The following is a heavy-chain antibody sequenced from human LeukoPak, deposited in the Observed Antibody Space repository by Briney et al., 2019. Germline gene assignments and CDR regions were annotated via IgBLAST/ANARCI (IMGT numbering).Heavy chain of an antibody. J-gene: IGHJ4*02. CDR2: INHSGST. CDR3: ARSPPTDYGDYDPPQDY. V-gene: IGHV4-34*01. Sequence: SETLSLTCAVYGGSFGGYYWSWIRQPPGKGLEWIGEINHSGSTDYNPSLKSRVTISVDTSKNQFSLKLSSVTAADTAVYYCARSPPTDYGDYDPPQDYWGQGTLVTVSS. CDR1: GGSFGGYY. D-gene: IGHD4-17*01.